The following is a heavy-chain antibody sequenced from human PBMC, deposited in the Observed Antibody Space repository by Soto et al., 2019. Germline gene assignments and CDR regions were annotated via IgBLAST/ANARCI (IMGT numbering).Heavy chain of an antibody. D-gene: IGHD3-22*01. CDR1: GFTFSSYS. CDR2: IKRGGSEK. J-gene: IGHJ3*02. V-gene: IGHV3-7*04. Sequence: PGGSLRLSCAPSGFTFSSYSMSWVRQAPGKGLEWVANIKRGGSEKTYVDSVKGRFTISRDNAKNSLYLQILSLRADDTAVYYCARGDYYDTSGPFSDAFDIWGQGTMVNVSS. CDR3: ARGDYYDTSGPFSDAFDI.